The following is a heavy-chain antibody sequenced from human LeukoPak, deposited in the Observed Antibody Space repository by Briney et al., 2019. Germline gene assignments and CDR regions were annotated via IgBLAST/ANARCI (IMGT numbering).Heavy chain of an antibody. D-gene: IGHD1-26*01. CDR3: AKDSPEWELLYYFDY. CDR2: ISGSGGST. J-gene: IGHJ4*02. V-gene: IGHV3-23*01. CDR1: GFTFSSYA. Sequence: GGSLRLSCAASGFTFSSYAMSWVRQAPGKGLEWVSAISGSGGSTYYADSVKGRFTISRDNSKNALYLQMNSPRAEDTAVYYCAKDSPEWELLYYFDYWGQRTLVTVSS.